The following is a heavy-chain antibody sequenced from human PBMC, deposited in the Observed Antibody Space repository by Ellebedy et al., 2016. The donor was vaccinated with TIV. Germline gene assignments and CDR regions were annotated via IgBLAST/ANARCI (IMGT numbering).Heavy chain of an antibody. J-gene: IGHJ4*02. CDR1: GFPFSGYF. CDR2: ITTSSTA. Sequence: GESLKISXAASGFPFSGYFMNWVRQAPGKGLEWVSSITTSSTAYYADSVKGRFTMSRDNGENSLSLQLNSLRDEDTAVYYCARGSGWYDYWGQGTLATVSS. D-gene: IGHD6-19*01. V-gene: IGHV3-69-1*02. CDR3: ARGSGWYDY.